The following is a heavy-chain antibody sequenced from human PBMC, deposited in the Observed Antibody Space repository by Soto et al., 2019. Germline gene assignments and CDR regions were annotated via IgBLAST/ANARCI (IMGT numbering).Heavy chain of an antibody. CDR2: HHSDST. Sequence: QVQLQESGPGLVKPSETLSLTCTVSGGSMRGQHWSWIRQPPGKGLEWIGHHSDSTNYNPSLKSRSAISTDTSKNQFSLKLSSVTAPDTAVYYCAAYTVGAGGRGYWGQGTLVTVSS. CDR3: AAYTVGAGGRGY. J-gene: IGHJ4*02. CDR1: GGSMRGQH. D-gene: IGHD3-16*01. V-gene: IGHV4-4*09.